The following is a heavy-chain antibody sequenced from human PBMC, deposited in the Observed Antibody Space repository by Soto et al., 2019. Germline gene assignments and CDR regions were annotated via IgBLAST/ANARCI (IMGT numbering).Heavy chain of an antibody. CDR3: ARDAGGYSSSWYLPYAFDI. J-gene: IGHJ3*02. Sequence: SETLSLTCTVSGGSISSGGYYWSWIRQHPGKGLEWIGYIYYSGSTYYNPSLKSPVTISVDTSKNQFSLKLSSVPAADTAVYYWARDAGGYSSSWYLPYAFDIWGQGTMVTVSS. CDR1: GGSISSGGYY. CDR2: IYYSGST. V-gene: IGHV4-31*01. D-gene: IGHD6-13*01.